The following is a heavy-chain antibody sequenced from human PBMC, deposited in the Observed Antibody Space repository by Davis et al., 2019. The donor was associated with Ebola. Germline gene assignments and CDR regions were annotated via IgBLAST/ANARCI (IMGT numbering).Heavy chain of an antibody. V-gene: IGHV3-23*01. Sequence: GESLKISCAASGFTFSSYAMSWVRQAPGKGLEWVSAISGSGGTTYYADSVKGRFTISRDNSKTTLYLQMNSLRAEDTAVYYCASDQWLVLVYYGMDVWGQGTTVTVSS. J-gene: IGHJ6*02. CDR3: ASDQWLVLVYYGMDV. CDR2: ISGSGGTT. D-gene: IGHD6-19*01. CDR1: GFTFSSYA.